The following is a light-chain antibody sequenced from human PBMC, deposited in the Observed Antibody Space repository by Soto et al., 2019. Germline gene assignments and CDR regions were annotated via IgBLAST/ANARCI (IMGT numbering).Light chain of an antibody. CDR1: SSDVGSYNL. J-gene: IGLJ1*01. CDR2: VGT. CDR3: CSYAGISTYYV. Sequence: QSALTQPASVSGSPGQSITISCTGTSSDVGSYNLVSWYQQHPGEAPKLMIYVGTKRPSGVSNRFSGSKSGNTASLTISGLQAEDEADYHCCSYAGISTYYVFGTGTKLTVL. V-gene: IGLV2-23*01.